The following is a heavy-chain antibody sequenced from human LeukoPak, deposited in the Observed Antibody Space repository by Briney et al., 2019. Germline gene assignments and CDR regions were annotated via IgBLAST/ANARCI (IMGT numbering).Heavy chain of an antibody. V-gene: IGHV4-39*07. J-gene: IGHJ4*02. CDR1: GGSISSSSYY. Sequence: PSETLSLTCNVSGGSISSSSYYWGWIRQPPGKGLEWIGSIYYSGSTYYNPSLESRVSISLDTSKNHFSLKVTSVTAADTAVYYCARHPYSSSSDYWGQGTLVTVSS. D-gene: IGHD6-6*01. CDR2: IYYSGST. CDR3: ARHPYSSSSDY.